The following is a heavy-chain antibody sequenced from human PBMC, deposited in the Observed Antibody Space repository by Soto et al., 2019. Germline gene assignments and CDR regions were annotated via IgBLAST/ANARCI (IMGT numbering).Heavy chain of an antibody. D-gene: IGHD2-15*01. J-gene: IGHJ6*03. CDR3: ARHVVVAATKGLYHHYYMDF. CDR1: GYNFTSYW. Sequence: ESLKISGKGSGYNFTSYWIGWVRQMPVKGLEWMGIIYPGDSDTRYSPSFQGQVTISADKSISTAYLQWSSLKASDTAMYYCARHVVVAATKGLYHHYYMDFPGKGTTDIVS. CDR2: IYPGDSDT. V-gene: IGHV5-51*01.